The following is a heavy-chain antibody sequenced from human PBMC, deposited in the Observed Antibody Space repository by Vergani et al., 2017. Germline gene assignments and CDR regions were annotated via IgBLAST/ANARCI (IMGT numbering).Heavy chain of an antibody. CDR3: ARALYYYGSGSYYKYYYYYGMDV. V-gene: IGHV4-61*02. J-gene: IGHJ6*02. CDR1: GGSISSGGYY. Sequence: QVQLQESGPGLVKPSQTLSLTCTVSGGSISSGGYYWSWIRQPAGKGLEWIGRIYTSGSTNYNPSLKSRVTMSVDTSKNQFSLKLSSVTAADTAVYYCARALYYYGSGSYYKYYYYYGMDVWGQGTTVTVSS. D-gene: IGHD3-10*01. CDR2: IYTSGST.